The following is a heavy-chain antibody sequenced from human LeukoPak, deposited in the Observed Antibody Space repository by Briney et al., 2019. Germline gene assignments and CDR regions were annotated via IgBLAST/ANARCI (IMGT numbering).Heavy chain of an antibody. CDR1: GFTFSSYS. Sequence: GGSLRLSCAAPGFTFSSYSMHWVRQAPGKGLEWVAFIRYDGSNKYYADSVKGRFTISRDNSKNTLYLQMNSLRAEDTAVYYCAKDSPDGYYFDYWGQGTLVTVSS. CDR3: AKDSPDGYYFDY. V-gene: IGHV3-30*02. J-gene: IGHJ4*02. CDR2: IRYDGSNK.